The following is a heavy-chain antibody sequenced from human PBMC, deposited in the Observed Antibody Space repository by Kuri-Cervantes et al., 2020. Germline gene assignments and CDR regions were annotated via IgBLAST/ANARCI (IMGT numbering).Heavy chain of an antibody. CDR2: ISSSGSTI. D-gene: IGHD2-21*02. CDR3: AKATYCGGDCYSNYFDY. CDR1: GFTFSSYE. Sequence: GGSLRLSCAASGFTFSSYEMNWVRQAPGKGLEWVSYISSSGSTIYYADSVKGRFTISRDNAKNSLYLQMNSLRAEDTAVYYCAKATYCGGDCYSNYFDYWGQGTLVTVSS. J-gene: IGHJ4*02. V-gene: IGHV3-48*03.